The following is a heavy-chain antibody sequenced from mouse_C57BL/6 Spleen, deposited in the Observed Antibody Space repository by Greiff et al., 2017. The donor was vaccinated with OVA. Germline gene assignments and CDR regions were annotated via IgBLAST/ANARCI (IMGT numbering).Heavy chain of an antibody. Sequence: VQLQQSGPELVKPGASVKMSCKASGYTFTDYNMHWVKQSHGKSLEWIGYINPNNGGTSYNQKFKGKATLTVNKSSSTAYRELRSLTSEDSAVYYCARGTAQDYYAMDYWGQGTSVTVSS. D-gene: IGHD3-2*02. V-gene: IGHV1-22*01. J-gene: IGHJ4*01. CDR1: GYTFTDYN. CDR2: INPNNGGT. CDR3: ARGTAQDYYAMDY.